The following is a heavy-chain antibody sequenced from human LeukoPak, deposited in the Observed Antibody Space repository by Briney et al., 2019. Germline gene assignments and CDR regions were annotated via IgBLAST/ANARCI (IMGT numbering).Heavy chain of an antibody. D-gene: IGHD3-10*01. Sequence: GESLKISCQASGYPFNTYWIGWVRQLPGKGLEWMGIIHPGDSDIRYNPSFQGQVTISADKSISTAYLQWNSLKASDSAMYYCAREQGGSGSYFTEQYYYYGMDVWGRGTTVTVSS. V-gene: IGHV5-51*01. J-gene: IGHJ6*02. CDR2: IHPGDSDI. CDR1: GYPFNTYW. CDR3: AREQGGSGSYFTEQYYYYGMDV.